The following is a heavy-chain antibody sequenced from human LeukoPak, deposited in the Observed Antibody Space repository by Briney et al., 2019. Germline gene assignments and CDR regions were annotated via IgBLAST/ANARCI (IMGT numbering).Heavy chain of an antibody. D-gene: IGHD1-14*01. V-gene: IGHV1-46*01. Sequence: ASVKVSCKASGYTFINYYVHWVRQAPGQGLEWMGMINPSGGSTSYAQKFQGRVTVTSDTSTSTGYMELSSLRSEDTAVYYCARQSVRPGASPLFDYWGQGTLVTVSS. CDR2: INPSGGST. J-gene: IGHJ4*02. CDR1: GYTFINYY. CDR3: ARQSVRPGASPLFDY.